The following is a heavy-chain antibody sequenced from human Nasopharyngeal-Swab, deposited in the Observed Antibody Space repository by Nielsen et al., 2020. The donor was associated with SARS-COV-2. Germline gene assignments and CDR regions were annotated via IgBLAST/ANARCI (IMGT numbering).Heavy chain of an antibody. CDR2: INPNSGGT. D-gene: IGHD3-22*01. Sequence: ASVKVSCKASGYTFTDYYMHWVRQAPGQGLEWMGRINPNSGGTNYAQKFQGRVTMTRDTSITTAYMELSRLRSDDTAVYYCARPPSDYYATSGFFGYWGQGTLVTVSS. J-gene: IGHJ4*02. CDR1: GYTFTDYY. CDR3: ARPPSDYYATSGFFGY. V-gene: IGHV1-2*06.